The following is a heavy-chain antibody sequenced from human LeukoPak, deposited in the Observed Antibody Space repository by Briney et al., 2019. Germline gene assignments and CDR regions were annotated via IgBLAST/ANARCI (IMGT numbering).Heavy chain of an antibody. J-gene: IGHJ4*02. Sequence: PGGSLRLSCAASGFTFSSCSMHWVRQAPGKGLEWVSGISWNSGSIGYADSVKGRFTISRDNAKNSLYLQMNSLRAEDMALYYCQKWWGSSTWQSFDSGAREPWSPSPQ. D-gene: IGHD6-13*01. V-gene: IGHV3-9*03. CDR2: ISWNSGSI. CDR1: GFTFSSCS. CDR3: QKWWGSSTWQSFDS.